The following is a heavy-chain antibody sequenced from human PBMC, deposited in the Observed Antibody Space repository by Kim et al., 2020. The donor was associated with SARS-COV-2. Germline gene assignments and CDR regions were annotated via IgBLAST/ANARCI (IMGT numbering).Heavy chain of an antibody. CDR2: ITGSGVNT. D-gene: IGHD1-1*01. CDR3: AKGSLPYNWNELNV. V-gene: IGHV3-23*01. Sequence: GGSLRLSCAASGFTFSDYAMSWVRQAPGKGLEWVAGITGSGVNTHYVDSVKGRFTLSRDNSKNTLYVQMSSLRGEDTAVYYCAKGSLPYNWNELNVWGQGTTVIVSS. J-gene: IGHJ6*02. CDR1: GFTFSDYA.